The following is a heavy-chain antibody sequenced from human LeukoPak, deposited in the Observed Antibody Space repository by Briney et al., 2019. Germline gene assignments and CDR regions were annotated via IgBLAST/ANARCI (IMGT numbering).Heavy chain of an antibody. V-gene: IGHV3-23*01. CDR3: AKPRPNYYDSSGFYSYFDY. D-gene: IGHD3-22*01. CDR2: MSGSGDST. J-gene: IGHJ4*02. Sequence: PGGSLRLXCTASGFTCSSNAMSWVRQAPGKGLEWVSAMSGSGDSTYYADSVKGRFTISRDNSKNTLYLQMNSLRAEDTAVYYCAKPRPNYYDSSGFYSYFDYWGQGTLVTVSS. CDR1: GFTCSSNA.